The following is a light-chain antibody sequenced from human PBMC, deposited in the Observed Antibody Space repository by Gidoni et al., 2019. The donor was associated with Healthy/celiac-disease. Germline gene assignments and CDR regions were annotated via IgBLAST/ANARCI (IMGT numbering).Light chain of an antibody. CDR1: SGSIASNY. Sequence: PGKTVTISCTRSSGSIASNYVQWYQQRPGSSPTTVIYEDNQRPSGVPDRFSGSIDSSSNSASLTISGLKTEDEADYYCQAYDSSNHGVFGGGTKLTVL. J-gene: IGLJ3*02. CDR3: QAYDSSNHGV. CDR2: EDN. V-gene: IGLV6-57*01.